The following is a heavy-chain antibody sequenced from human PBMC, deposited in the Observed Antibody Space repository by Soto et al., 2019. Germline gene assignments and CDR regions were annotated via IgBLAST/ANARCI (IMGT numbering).Heavy chain of an antibody. J-gene: IGHJ4*02. CDR2: IKQDGNER. CDR3: AIGHWLGC. CDR1: GFTFSDYF. Sequence: ELQLVDSGGALVQPGESLRLSCAASGFTFSDYFMTWVRQAPGKGLEWVAAIKQDGNERYYVDSVKGRFTISRDNTKNSLYLNMNALKAEDTAVYYCAIGHWLGCWGQGTLVTVSS. V-gene: IGHV3-7*01. D-gene: IGHD6-19*01.